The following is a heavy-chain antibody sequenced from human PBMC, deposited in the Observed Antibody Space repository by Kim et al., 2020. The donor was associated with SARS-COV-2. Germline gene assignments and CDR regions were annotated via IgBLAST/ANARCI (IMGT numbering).Heavy chain of an antibody. J-gene: IGHJ6*02. CDR1: GGSLNGYH. D-gene: IGHD3-3*01. V-gene: IGHV4-34*01. CDR2: INHSGGT. CDR3: ARGRAGVVPSPILGLGPYYEYYAMDV. Sequence: SETLSLTCAVFGGSLNGYHWTWIRQSPGKGLEWIGEINHSGGTNCIPSLKSRVTMSLDTSKNQFSLKLRSVTAADTAVYYCARGRAGVVPSPILGLGPYYEYYAMDVWGQGTAVTVSS.